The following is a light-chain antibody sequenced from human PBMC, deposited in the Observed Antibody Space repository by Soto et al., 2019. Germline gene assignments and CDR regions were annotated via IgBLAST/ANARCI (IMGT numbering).Light chain of an antibody. J-gene: IGKJ3*01. CDR2: DAS. V-gene: IGKV1-5*01. CDR1: QSNSSW. Sequence: DIQMTQSPSTLSASVGDRVTITCRASQSNSSWLAWYQQKPGKAPKLLIYDASSLESGVPSRFSGSGSGTEFTLTISSLQPDDFATYYCQQYNSYSTFGSGTKVDIK. CDR3: QQYNSYST.